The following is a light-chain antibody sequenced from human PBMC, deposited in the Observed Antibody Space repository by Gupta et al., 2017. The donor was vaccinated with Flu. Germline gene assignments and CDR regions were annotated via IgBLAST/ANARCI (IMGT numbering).Light chain of an antibody. J-gene: IGKJ1*01. CDR3: QQYDDWWT. CDR1: QNIVRW. V-gene: IGKV1-5*03. CDR2: EAS. Sequence: SPSTLSASVGDRVTITCRASQNIVRWLAWYQQKPGKAPKLLIYEASSLEGGVPSRFSGSGSGTEFTLTINSLQPDDCATYYCQQYDDWWTFGQGTKVEIK.